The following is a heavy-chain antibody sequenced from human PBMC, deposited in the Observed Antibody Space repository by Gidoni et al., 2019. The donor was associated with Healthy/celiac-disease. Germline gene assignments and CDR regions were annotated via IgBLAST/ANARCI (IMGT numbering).Heavy chain of an antibody. V-gene: IGHV3-48*02. CDR3: ARDRPDFWSGYYKVGWFDP. CDR1: GFTFSSYS. CDR2: ISSSSSTI. J-gene: IGHJ5*02. Sequence: EVQLVESGGGLVQPGGSLRLSCAASGFTFSSYSMNWVRQAPGKGLEWVSYISSSSSTIYYADSVKGRFTISRDNAKNSLYLQMNSLRDEDTAVYYCARDRPDFWSGYYKVGWFDPWGQGTLVTVSS. D-gene: IGHD3-3*01.